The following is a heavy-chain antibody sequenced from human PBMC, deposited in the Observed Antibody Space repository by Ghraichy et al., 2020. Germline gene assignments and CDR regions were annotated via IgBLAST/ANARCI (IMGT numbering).Heavy chain of an antibody. Sequence: SETLSLTCTVSGGSISIYYWSWIRQLPGKGLEWIGYTYNSGNTIYNPSLKSRVTISVDPYKNQFSLQMNSVTAADTAMYFCVRDRELTYWGQGTLVTVSS. J-gene: IGHJ4*02. D-gene: IGHD1-26*01. CDR2: TYNSGNT. CDR3: VRDRELTY. V-gene: IGHV4-59*12. CDR1: GGSISIYY.